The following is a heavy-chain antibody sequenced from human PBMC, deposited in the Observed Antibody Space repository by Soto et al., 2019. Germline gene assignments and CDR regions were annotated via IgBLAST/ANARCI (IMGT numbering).Heavy chain of an antibody. CDR3: ARDGEYTSGWYSFDS. D-gene: IGHD6-19*01. CDR1: GASISDYY. J-gene: IGHJ5*01. CDR2: VYVTGTT. V-gene: IGHV4-4*07. Sequence: SETLSLTCTVSGASISDYYWSWIRQPAGQALERIGRVYVTGTTYFNPSLKSRVTMSVDTSNNQVSLKLSSVTAADSAIYYCARDGEYTSGWYSFDSWGPGTLVTVSS.